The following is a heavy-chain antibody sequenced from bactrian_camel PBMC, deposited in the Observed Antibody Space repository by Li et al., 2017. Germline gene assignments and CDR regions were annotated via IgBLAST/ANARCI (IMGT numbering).Heavy chain of an antibody. V-gene: IGHV3S35*01. CDR1: GRTLSSIA. CDR3: NIGLCGTWPPGEDNY. Sequence: VQLVESGGALVQPGGSLRLSCVVSGRTLSSIAIHWVRQAPGQGLEWVSHTTIGGTSFYADSVKGRFTISQDNAGGNTASLQMSSLKPEDTAMYYCNIGLCGTWPPGEDNYWGQGTQVTVS. J-gene: IGHJ4*01. CDR2: TTIGGTS. D-gene: IGHD5*01.